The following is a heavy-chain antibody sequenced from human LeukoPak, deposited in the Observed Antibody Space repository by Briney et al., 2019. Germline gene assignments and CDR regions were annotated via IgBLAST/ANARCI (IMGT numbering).Heavy chain of an antibody. CDR2: INHSGST. CDR1: GGSFSGYY. J-gene: IGHJ5*02. Sequence: SETLSLTCAVYGGSFSGYYWSWIRQPPGRGLEWIGEINHSGSTNYNPSLKSRVTMSVDTSKNQFSLKLSSVTAADTAVYYCARDPSSFGGRFDPWGQGTLVAVSS. D-gene: IGHD3-10*01. V-gene: IGHV4-34*01. CDR3: ARDPSSFGGRFDP.